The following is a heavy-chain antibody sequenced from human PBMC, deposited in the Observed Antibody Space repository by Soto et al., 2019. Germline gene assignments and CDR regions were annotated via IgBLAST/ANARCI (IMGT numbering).Heavy chain of an antibody. CDR3: AKDVWGDNSGQQWFDP. Sequence: QVQLVESGGGVVQPGRSLRLSCAASGFTFRSYGMHWVRQAPGKGLEWVALISYDRSNKYYADSVKGRFTSSRDNSKNTLYLQINSLRAEDTAVYYCAKDVWGDNSGQQWFDPWGQGTLVTVSS. J-gene: IGHJ5*02. V-gene: IGHV3-30*18. CDR2: ISYDRSNK. CDR1: GFTFRSYG. D-gene: IGHD3-16*01.